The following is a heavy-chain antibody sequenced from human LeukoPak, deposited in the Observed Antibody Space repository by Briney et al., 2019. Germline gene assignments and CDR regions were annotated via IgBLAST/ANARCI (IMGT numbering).Heavy chain of an antibody. Sequence: PGGSLRLSCAASGFTFSDYGMHWVRQAPGKGLEWLTFIHYDGSNKYYANSVAGRFTISRDNSKNTLYLQMNSLRPEDTAVYYCAKDQGRLGASMADSWGPGTLVTVSS. CDR3: AKDQGRLGASMADS. V-gene: IGHV3-30*02. CDR2: IHYDGSNK. D-gene: IGHD1-26*01. CDR1: GFTFSDYG. J-gene: IGHJ4*02.